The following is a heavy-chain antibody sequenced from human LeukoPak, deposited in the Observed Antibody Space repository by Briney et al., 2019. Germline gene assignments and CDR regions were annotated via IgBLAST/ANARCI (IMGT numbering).Heavy chain of an antibody. CDR2: ITTYNGDT. J-gene: IGHJ4*02. CDR3: ARTSSVASTHLDY. V-gene: IGHV1-18*01. Sequence: GASVKVSCKTSGYTFTTNGISWVRQAPGQGPEWMGWITTYNGDTNYAQSLQGRVTMTTDTSTGTAYVELRSLTSDDTAIHYCARTSSVASTHLDYWGQGTLVTVSS. CDR1: GYTFTTNG. D-gene: IGHD5-12*01.